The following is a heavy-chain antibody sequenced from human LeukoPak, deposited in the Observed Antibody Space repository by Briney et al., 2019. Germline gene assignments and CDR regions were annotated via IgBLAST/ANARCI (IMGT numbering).Heavy chain of an antibody. CDR2: ISGGGTT. J-gene: IGHJ5*02. V-gene: IGHV3-23*01. D-gene: IGHD4-17*01. CDR3: AKLLMANDYGDP. CDR1: GFTFSSYG. Sequence: PGRSLRLSCAASGFTFSSYGMHWVRQAPGKGLEWVSSISGGGTTYYADSVRGRFIISRDNSKNTLYLQMNSLRAEDTAVYYCAKLLMANDYGDPWGQGTLVTVSS.